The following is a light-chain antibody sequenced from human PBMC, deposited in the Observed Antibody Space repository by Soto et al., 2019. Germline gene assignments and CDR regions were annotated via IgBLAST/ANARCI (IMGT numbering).Light chain of an antibody. CDR2: DVS. CDR3: QQRSLGA. J-gene: IGKJ3*01. V-gene: IGKV3-11*01. CDR1: QSVSGY. Sequence: ETMMTQSPDTLSVSLGERATLSCRASQSVSGYLAWYQQKPGQAPRLLIYDVSSRATGIPARFSGSGSGTDFTLTISGLEPEDVAVYYCQQRSLGAFGPGTKVDIK.